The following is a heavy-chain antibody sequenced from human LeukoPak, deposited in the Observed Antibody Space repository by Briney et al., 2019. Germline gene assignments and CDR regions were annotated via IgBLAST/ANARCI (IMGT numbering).Heavy chain of an antibody. CDR2: IYYSGST. CDR3: ARTPMHYYDSSGYSDY. V-gene: IGHV4-31*03. Sequence: SETPSLTCTVSGGSISSGGYYWSWIRQHPGKGLEWIGYIYYSGSTYYNPSLKSRVTISVDTSKNQFSLKLSSVTAADTAVYYCARTPMHYYDSSGYSDYWGQGTLVTVSS. D-gene: IGHD3-22*01. CDR1: GGSISSGGYY. J-gene: IGHJ4*02.